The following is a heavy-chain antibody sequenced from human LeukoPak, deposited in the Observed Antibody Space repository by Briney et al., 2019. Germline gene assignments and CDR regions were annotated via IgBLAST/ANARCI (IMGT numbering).Heavy chain of an antibody. CDR2: ISYDGSNK. CDR1: GFTFSSYG. J-gene: IGHJ4*02. V-gene: IGHV3-30*18. D-gene: IGHD2-2*01. Sequence: GGSLRLSCAASGFTFSSYGMHWVRQAPGKGLEWVAVISYDGSNKYYADSVKGRFTNSRDNSKNTLYLQMNSLRAEDTAVYYCVKALHDIVVVPAAMGYWGQGTLVTVSS. CDR3: VKALHDIVVVPAAMGY.